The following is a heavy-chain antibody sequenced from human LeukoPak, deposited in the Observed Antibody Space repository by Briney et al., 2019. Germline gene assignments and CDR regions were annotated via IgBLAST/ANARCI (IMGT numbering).Heavy chain of an antibody. CDR1: GFTFTSSA. Sequence: SVKVSCKASGFTFTSSAVQWVRQARGQRLEWIGWIVVGSGNTNYAQKFQGRVTITADESTSTAYMELSSLRSEDTAVYYCARDNPIRGAVAPDAFDIWGQGTMVTVSS. J-gene: IGHJ3*02. CDR3: ARDNPIRGAVAPDAFDI. V-gene: IGHV1-58*01. CDR2: IVVGSGNT. D-gene: IGHD3-10*01.